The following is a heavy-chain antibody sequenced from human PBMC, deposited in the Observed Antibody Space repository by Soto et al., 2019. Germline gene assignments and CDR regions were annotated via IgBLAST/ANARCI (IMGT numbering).Heavy chain of an antibody. CDR2: ISGSGGST. D-gene: IGHD3-16*01. CDR3: AKRVVGGGVNGAIDY. V-gene: IGHV3-23*01. J-gene: IGHJ4*02. CDR1: GFPFSSYS. Sequence: PGGSLRLACADSGFPFSSYSMSWVRQATGKGLEWVSAISGSGGSTYYADSVKGRFTISRDNSKNTLYLQMNSLRAEDTAVYYCAKRVVGGGVNGAIDYWGQGAMVTVSS.